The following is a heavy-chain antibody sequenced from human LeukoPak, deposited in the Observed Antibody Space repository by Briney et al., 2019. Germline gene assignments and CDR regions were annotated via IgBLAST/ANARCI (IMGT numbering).Heavy chain of an antibody. J-gene: IGHJ4*02. CDR2: ISYDGSNK. V-gene: IGHV3-30-3*01. D-gene: IGHD3-22*01. CDR1: GFTFSSYA. Sequence: GGSLRLSCAASGFTFSSYAMHWVRQAPGKGLEWVAVISYDGSNKYYADSVKGRFTISRDNSKNTLYLQMNSLRAEDTAVYYCAKTVYDSNSYYYDFDYWGQGTLVTVSS. CDR3: AKTVYDSNSYYYDFDY.